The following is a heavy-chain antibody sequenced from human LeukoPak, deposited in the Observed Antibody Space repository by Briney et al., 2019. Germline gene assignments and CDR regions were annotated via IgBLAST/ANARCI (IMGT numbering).Heavy chain of an antibody. CDR1: GFTFSSYG. D-gene: IGHD3-16*01. J-gene: IGHJ4*02. CDR2: IWYDGSNK. CDR3: ARSLGNEIYFAY. V-gene: IGHV3-33*01. Sequence: GGSLRLSCAASGFTFSSYGMHWVRQAPGKGLEWVAVIWYDGSNKYYADSVKGRFTISRDNSKNTLYLQMNSLRAEDTAVYYCARSLGNEIYFAYGGQGPWVTVS.